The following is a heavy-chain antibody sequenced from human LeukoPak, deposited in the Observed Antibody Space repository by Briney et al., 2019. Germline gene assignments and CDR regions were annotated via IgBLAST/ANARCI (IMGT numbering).Heavy chain of an antibody. V-gene: IGHV3-23*01. CDR2: ISGSGGST. CDR3: ARRYYDSSGYQDAFDI. D-gene: IGHD3-22*01. CDR1: GFTFSSYA. J-gene: IGHJ3*02. Sequence: PGGSLRLSCAASGFTFSSYAMSWVRQAPGKGLEWVSAISGSGGSTYYADSVKGRFTISRDNAKNSLYLQMNSLRAEDTAVYYCARRYYDSSGYQDAFDIWGQGTMVTVSS.